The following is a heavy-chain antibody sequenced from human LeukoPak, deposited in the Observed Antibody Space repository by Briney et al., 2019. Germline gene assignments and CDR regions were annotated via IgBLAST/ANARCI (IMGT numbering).Heavy chain of an antibody. Sequence: SETLSLTCTVSGGSISSYYWSWIRQPPGKGLEWIGYIYYSGSTNYNPSLKSRVTISVDTSKNQFSLKLSSVTAADTAVYYCARHRRYGGNGNSWFDPWGQGTLVTVSS. CDR1: GGSISSYY. CDR2: IYYSGST. CDR3: ARHRRYGGNGNSWFDP. V-gene: IGHV4-59*08. D-gene: IGHD4-23*01. J-gene: IGHJ5*02.